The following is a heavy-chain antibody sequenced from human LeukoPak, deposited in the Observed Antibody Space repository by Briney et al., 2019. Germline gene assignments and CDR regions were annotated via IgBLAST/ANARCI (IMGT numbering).Heavy chain of an antibody. Sequence: PSETLSLTCTVSGGSISGYYWSWIRQPPGKGLEWIGYIYYSGSTNSNPSLKSRVTISVDTSRNQFSLKLSSVTAADTAVYYCARESVQRGAAGAMGFDPWGQGTLVTVSS. J-gene: IGHJ5*02. CDR1: GGSISGYY. D-gene: IGHD2-2*01. CDR3: ARESVQRGAAGAMGFDP. V-gene: IGHV4-59*12. CDR2: IYYSGST.